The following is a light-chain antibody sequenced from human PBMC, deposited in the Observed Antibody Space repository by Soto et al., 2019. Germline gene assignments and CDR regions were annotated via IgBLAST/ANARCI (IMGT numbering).Light chain of an antibody. J-gene: IGKJ2*01. CDR1: ESLFGF. CDR2: GVS. V-gene: IGKV3-15*01. Sequence: EIVLTQSPATLSVSPGDRVTLSCRASESLFGFLVWYQQKPGQAPRLLIYGVSTRATGIPARFSGGGSATDFTLTISSLQSEDSAVYFCQSYNDWPFASGLGTRLEI. CDR3: QSYNDWPFA.